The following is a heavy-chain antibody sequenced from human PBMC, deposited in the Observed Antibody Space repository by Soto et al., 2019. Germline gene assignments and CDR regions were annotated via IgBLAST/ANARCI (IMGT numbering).Heavy chain of an antibody. CDR1: GFNFSSYV. CDR3: AKSDYVEHHYYFDY. D-gene: IGHD4-17*01. J-gene: IGHJ4*02. V-gene: IGHV3-33*03. CDR2: IWYDGGNK. Sequence: GSLRLSCAASGFNFSSYVMHWVRQAPGKGLEWVAVIWYDGGNKYYADSVKGRFTISRDNSKNTLYLQMNSLRAEDTAVYYCAKSDYVEHHYYFDYWGQGTLVTVSS.